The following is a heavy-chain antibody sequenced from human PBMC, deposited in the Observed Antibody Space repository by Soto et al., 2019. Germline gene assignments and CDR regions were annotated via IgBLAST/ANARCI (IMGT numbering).Heavy chain of an antibody. J-gene: IGHJ4*02. CDR1: GYTFSSYD. CDR3: ARGLGYSSSAIEGY. Sequence: QVQLVQSGAEVKKPGASVKVSCKASGYTFSSYDINWVRQATGQGLEWMGWMNPNSGNTGYAQKFQGRVTMPRNTSVSTAYMELSSLGSEDTAGYYCARGLGYSSSAIEGYWGQGTLVTVSS. CDR2: MNPNSGNT. D-gene: IGHD6-6*01. V-gene: IGHV1-8*01.